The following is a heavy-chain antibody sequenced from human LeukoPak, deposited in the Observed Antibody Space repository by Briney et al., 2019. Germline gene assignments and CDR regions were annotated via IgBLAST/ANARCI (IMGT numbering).Heavy chain of an antibody. CDR3: ASDPRSWQWLAKYYDY. CDR1: GFTFSSYA. V-gene: IGHV3-23*01. CDR2: ISGSGGST. Sequence: PGGSLRLSCAASGFTFSSYAMSWVRQAPGKGLEWVSAISGSGGSTYYADSVKGRFTISRDNSKNTLYLQMNSLRAEDTAVYYCASDPRSWQWLAKYYDYWGQGTLVTVSS. D-gene: IGHD6-19*01. J-gene: IGHJ4*02.